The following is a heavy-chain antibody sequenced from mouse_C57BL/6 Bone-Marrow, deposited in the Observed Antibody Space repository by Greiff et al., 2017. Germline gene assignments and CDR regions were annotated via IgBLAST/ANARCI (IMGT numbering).Heavy chain of an antibody. CDR1: GYTFTSYW. CDR2: IDPSDSYT. V-gene: IGHV1-69*01. J-gene: IGHJ3*01. Sequence: VQLQQPGAELVMPGASVKLSCKASGYTFTSYWMHWVKQRPGQGLEWIGEIDPSDSYTNYNQKFKGKSTMTVDKSSSTAYMQLSSLTSEDSAVYYCARLRVRGWFAYWGQGTLVTVSA. D-gene: IGHD2-3*01. CDR3: ARLRVRGWFAY.